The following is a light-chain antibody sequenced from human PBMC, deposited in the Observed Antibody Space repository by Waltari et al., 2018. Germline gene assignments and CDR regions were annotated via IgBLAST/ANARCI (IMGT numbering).Light chain of an antibody. CDR2: WAA. J-gene: IGKJ2*01. V-gene: IGKV4-1*01. Sequence: TQSPASLAVSLVERATITCKCSQSVLSSSNNKNHLGWYQQKPGQPPKLLITWAATREGGVPDRFSGSGSGTDFTLTISSLQAEDVAVYFCQQCYTFPYTFGQGTKLEIK. CDR1: QSVLSSSNNKNH. CDR3: QQCYTFPYT.